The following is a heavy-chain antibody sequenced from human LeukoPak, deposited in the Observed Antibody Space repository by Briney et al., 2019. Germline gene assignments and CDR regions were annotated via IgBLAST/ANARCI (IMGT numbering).Heavy chain of an antibody. CDR2: ISGSGGST. CDR3: ANGRRFDRFDY. CDR1: GFTFSSYA. V-gene: IGHV3-23*01. Sequence: GGSLRLSCAASGFTFSSYAMSWVRQAPGKGLEWVSAISGSGGSTYYADSVKGRFTISRDNSKNTLYLQMSSLRAEDTAVYYCANGRRFDRFDYWGQGTLVTVSS. D-gene: IGHD3-9*01. J-gene: IGHJ4*02.